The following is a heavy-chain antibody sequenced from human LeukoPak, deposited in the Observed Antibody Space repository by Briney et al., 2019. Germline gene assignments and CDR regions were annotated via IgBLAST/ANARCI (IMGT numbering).Heavy chain of an antibody. J-gene: IGHJ4*02. Sequence: PSETLSLTCAVSGYSISSGYYWGWIRQPPGKGLEWIGSIYHSGSTYYNPSLKSRVTISVDTSKNQFSLKLSSVTAADTAVYYCARDWGPSGYDYSEFDYWGQGTLVTVSS. CDR3: ARDWGPSGYDYSEFDY. D-gene: IGHD5-12*01. CDR1: GYSISSGYY. V-gene: IGHV4-38-2*02. CDR2: IYHSGST.